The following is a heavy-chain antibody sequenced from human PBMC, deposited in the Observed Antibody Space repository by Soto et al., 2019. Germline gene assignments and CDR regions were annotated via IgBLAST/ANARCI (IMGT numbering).Heavy chain of an antibody. CDR1: GFTFRSFT. CDR2: ISSNSAYI. J-gene: IGHJ5*02. CDR3: TRDASRETSARGWFDP. Sequence: GSLRLSCAASGFTFRSFTMNCVRQAPGKGLEWVSTISSNSAYIYYTDALRGRFTISRDNAKNSLNLQMNSLRAEDTAVYYCTRDASRETSARGWFDPWGPGTLVTVSS. D-gene: IGHD2-2*01. V-gene: IGHV3-21*01.